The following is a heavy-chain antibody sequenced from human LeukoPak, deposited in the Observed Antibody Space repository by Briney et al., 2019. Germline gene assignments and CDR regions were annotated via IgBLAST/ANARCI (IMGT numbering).Heavy chain of an antibody. V-gene: IGHV3-48*01. Sequence: GGSLRLSCAASGFTFRNYSMNWVRQAPGKGLECISYISSSSTTIYYADSVRGRFTISRDNAKNSLYLQMNSLRAEDTAFYYCAIWGEEALEYWGQGTLVTVSS. CDR1: GFTFRNYS. J-gene: IGHJ4*02. CDR2: ISSSSTTI. D-gene: IGHD3-16*01. CDR3: AIWGEEALEY.